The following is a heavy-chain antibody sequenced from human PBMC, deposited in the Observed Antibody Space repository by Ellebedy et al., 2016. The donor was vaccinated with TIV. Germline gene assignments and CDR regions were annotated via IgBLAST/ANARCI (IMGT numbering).Heavy chain of an antibody. J-gene: IGHJ4*02. CDR3: ARDNGDGYRFRGYFDY. Sequence: GESLKISCAASGFTVSSNYMSWVRQAPGKGLEWVSVIYSGGSTYYGDSVKGRFTVSRDDLKNTAYLQMDSLRVEDTATYYCARDNGDGYRFRGYFDYWGQGTPVTVSS. CDR1: GFTVSSNY. V-gene: IGHV3-53*05. CDR2: IYSGGST. D-gene: IGHD5-24*01.